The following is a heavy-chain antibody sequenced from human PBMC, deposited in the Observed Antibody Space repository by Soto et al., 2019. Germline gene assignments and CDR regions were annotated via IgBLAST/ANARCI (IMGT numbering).Heavy chain of an antibody. Sequence: ALRLSCAASGFTVSSDYMTWVRQAPRKGLECVSSIYSDGSTYYAESVKGRFTISRDNSKNTLYLQMSSLRVDDTAVYYCAKDWLGLGQNWGQGTLVTVSS. CDR2: IYSDGST. D-gene: IGHD3-10*01. J-gene: IGHJ4*02. V-gene: IGHV3-53*01. CDR1: GFTVSSDY. CDR3: AKDWLGLGQN.